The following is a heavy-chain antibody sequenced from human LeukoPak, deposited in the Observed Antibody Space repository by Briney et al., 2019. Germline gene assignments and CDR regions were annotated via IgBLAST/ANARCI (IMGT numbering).Heavy chain of an antibody. CDR3: ARLMAYYDYVWGSEAFDI. V-gene: IGHV4-59*08. CDR1: GGSISSYY. D-gene: IGHD3-16*01. J-gene: IGHJ3*02. CDR2: IYYSGST. Sequence: SETLSLTCTVSGGSISSYYWSWIRQPPGKGLEWIGYIYYSGSTNYNPSLKSRVTILVDTSKNQFSLKLSSVTAADTAVYYCARLMAYYDYVWGSEAFDIWGQGTMVTVSS.